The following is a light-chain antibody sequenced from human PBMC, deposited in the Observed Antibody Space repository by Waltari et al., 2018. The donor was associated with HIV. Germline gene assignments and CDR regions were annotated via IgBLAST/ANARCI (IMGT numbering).Light chain of an antibody. V-gene: IGKV1-6*01. CDR3: QQNYNLPYT. CDR2: AAS. J-gene: IGKJ2*01. Sequence: IQMTQSPASLSASVGDTVTISCRASQDIGFNVNWYQWRAGETPRLLIVAASRLQNGVPPRCSGSGDGTHFSLTITGPQPGDFALYFCQQNYNLPYTFGQGTRVEVK. CDR1: QDIGFN.